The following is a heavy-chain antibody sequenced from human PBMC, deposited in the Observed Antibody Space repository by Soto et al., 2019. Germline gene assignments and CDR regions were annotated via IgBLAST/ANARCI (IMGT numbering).Heavy chain of an antibody. J-gene: IGHJ6*03. Sequence: PSETLSLTCTVSGGSISNYYWGWIRQPPGKGLEWIGYISNRGSTNYNPSLKSRVSISVDTSKNQFFLWLTSVTAADTAVYYCARAGNRGYYYYYMDVWGKGTTVTVSS. CDR2: ISNRGST. D-gene: IGHD3-16*01. CDR1: GGSISNYY. V-gene: IGHV4-4*09. CDR3: ARAGNRGYYYYYMDV.